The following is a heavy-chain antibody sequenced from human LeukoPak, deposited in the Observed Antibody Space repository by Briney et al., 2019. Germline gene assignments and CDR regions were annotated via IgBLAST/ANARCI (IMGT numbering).Heavy chain of an antibody. V-gene: IGHV3-7*03. CDR1: GFTFSSYW. CDR3: ARDRPLWFGGDRITFDI. D-gene: IGHD3-10*01. CDR2: IKQDGSEK. J-gene: IGHJ3*02. Sequence: GGSLRLSCAASGFTFSSYWMSWVRQAPGKGLEWVANIKQDGSEKYYVDSVKGRFTISRDNAKNSLYLQTNSLRAEDTAVYYCARDRPLWFGGDRITFDIWGQGTMVTVSS.